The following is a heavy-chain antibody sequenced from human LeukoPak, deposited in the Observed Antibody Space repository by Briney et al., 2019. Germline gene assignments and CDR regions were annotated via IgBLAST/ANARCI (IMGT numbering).Heavy chain of an antibody. D-gene: IGHD1/OR15-1a*01. V-gene: IGHV1-2*02. CDR2: INPNSGGT. J-gene: IGHJ3*02. Sequence: ASVKVSCKASGYTFTSYGISWVRQAPGQGLEWMGWINPNSGGTNYAQKFQGRVTMTRDTSISTAYMELSRLRSDDTAVYYCARENSRSAFDIWGQGTMVTVSS. CDR1: GYTFTSYG. CDR3: ARENSRSAFDI.